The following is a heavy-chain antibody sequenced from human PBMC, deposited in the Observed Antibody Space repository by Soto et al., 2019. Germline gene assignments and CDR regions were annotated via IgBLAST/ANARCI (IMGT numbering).Heavy chain of an antibody. V-gene: IGHV1-18*01. D-gene: IGHD3-10*01. CDR2: ISAYNGNT. J-gene: IGHJ3*02. Sequence: ASVKVSCKASGYTFTSYGISWVRQAPGQGLEWMGWISAYNGNTNYAQKLQGRVTMTTDTSTSTAYMELRSLGSDDTAVYYCASTIRRSNMVRGPPGAFDIWGQGTMVTVSS. CDR1: GYTFTSYG. CDR3: ASTIRRSNMVRGPPGAFDI.